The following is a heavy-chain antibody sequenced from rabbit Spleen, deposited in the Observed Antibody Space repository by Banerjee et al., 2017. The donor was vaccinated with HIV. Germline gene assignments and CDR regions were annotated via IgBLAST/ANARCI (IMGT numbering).Heavy chain of an antibody. D-gene: IGHD1-1*01. Sequence: QQQLEESGGGLVKPGGTLTLTCNASGFSFSSNYYICWVRQAPGKGLEWIACIYAGSSGITYYASWAQGRFTISKTSSTTVTLHVTSLTAADTATYFGARDLTGVIGWNFGWWGPGTLVTVS. CDR1: GFSFSSNYY. CDR3: ARDLTGVIGWNFGW. V-gene: IGHV1S45*01. CDR2: IYAGSSGIT. J-gene: IGHJ4*01.